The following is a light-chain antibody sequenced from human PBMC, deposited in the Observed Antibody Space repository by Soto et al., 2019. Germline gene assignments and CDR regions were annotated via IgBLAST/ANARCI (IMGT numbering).Light chain of an antibody. CDR1: QSVNSN. V-gene: IGKV3-15*01. CDR2: GAS. CDR3: QQYNNWPFT. Sequence: EKVMTQSPGTLSVSPGERATLSCRASQSVNSNLAWYQQKPGQAPRLLIYGASTRPTGIPARFSGSGSGTEFTLTISSLQSEDFAVYYCQQYNNWPFTFGPGTKVDIK. J-gene: IGKJ3*01.